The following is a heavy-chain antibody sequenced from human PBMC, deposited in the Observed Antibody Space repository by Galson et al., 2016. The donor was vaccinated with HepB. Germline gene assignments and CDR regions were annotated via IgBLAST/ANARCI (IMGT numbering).Heavy chain of an antibody. J-gene: IGHJ4*02. CDR1: GGSISSGDYY. D-gene: IGHD3-9*01. CDR3: ARESPPPPSSTVYDRLRFFDY. CDR2: IFHSGSA. Sequence: TLSLTCTVSGGSISSGDYYWSWIRQHPGKGLEWIGEIFHSGSANYNPSLKSRVTMSVDKTKNQFSLMLSSVTAADTAVYYCARESPPPPSSTVYDRLRFFDYWGQGILVTVSS. V-gene: IGHV4-30-4*01.